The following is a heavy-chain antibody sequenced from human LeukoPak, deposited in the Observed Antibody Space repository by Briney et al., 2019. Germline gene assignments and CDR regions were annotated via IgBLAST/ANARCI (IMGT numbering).Heavy chain of an antibody. CDR2: IYYSGST. D-gene: IGHD3-22*01. CDR3: ARLTNEYYYDSSGPNWFDP. Sequence: SETLSLTCTVSGGSISSSSYYWGWIRQPPGKGLEWVGSIYYSGSTYYNPSLKSRVTISVDTSKNQFSLKLSSVTAADTAVYYCARLTNEYYYDSSGPNWFDPWGQGTLVTVSS. J-gene: IGHJ5*02. V-gene: IGHV4-39*01. CDR1: GGSISSSSYY.